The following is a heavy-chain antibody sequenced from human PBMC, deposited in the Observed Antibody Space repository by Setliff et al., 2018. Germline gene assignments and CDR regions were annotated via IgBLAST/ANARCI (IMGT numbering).Heavy chain of an antibody. CDR1: GFAFSISG. Sequence: GGSLRLSCAASGFAFSISGMHWVRQAPGKGLEWVAFIRSDGSNEYYADSVKGRFTISRETSKNTLYLQVNSLREEDTAVYYCARDWGWGFDYWGQGTLVTVSS. J-gene: IGHJ4*02. V-gene: IGHV3-30*02. CDR3: ARDWGWGFDY. CDR2: IRSDGSNE. D-gene: IGHD3-16*01.